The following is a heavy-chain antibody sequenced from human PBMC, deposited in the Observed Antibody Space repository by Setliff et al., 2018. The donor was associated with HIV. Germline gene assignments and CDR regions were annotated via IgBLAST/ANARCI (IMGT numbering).Heavy chain of an antibody. V-gene: IGHV4-39*01. CDR2: IYYSGST. J-gene: IGHJ4*02. Sequence: SETLSLTCTVSGGSITSGSYYWGWIRQPPGKGLEWIGSIYYSGSTYYNPSLKSRVTISVDTSKNQFSLKLSSLTAADTAVYYCARQVGNKVLFDSWGKGTLVTVSS. D-gene: IGHD7-27*01. CDR3: ARQVGNKVLFDS. CDR1: GGSITSGSYY.